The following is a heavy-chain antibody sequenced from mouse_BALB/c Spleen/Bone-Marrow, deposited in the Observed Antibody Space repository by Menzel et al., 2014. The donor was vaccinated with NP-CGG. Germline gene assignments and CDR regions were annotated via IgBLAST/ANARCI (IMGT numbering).Heavy chain of an antibody. D-gene: IGHD1-1*01. J-gene: IGHJ4*01. CDR2: INPSSGRT. Sequence: VQGVESGAELVKPGASVKLSCKASGYTFTGYWMHWVKRRPGQGLEWIGEINPSSGRTNYNEKFKSMATLTVDKSSSTAYMQLSSLTSEDSAVFYCARLIYGSSYIVDFWGQGTSVTVSS. CDR3: ARLIYGSSYIVDF. CDR1: GYTFTGYW. V-gene: IGHV1S81*02.